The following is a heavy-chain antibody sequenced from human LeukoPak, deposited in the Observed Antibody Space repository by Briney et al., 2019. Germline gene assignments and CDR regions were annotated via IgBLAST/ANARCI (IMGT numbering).Heavy chain of an antibody. CDR3: ARVIVATISFDY. D-gene: IGHD5-12*01. CDR1: GYTFTSYD. V-gene: IGHV1-8*01. J-gene: IGHJ4*02. CDR2: MNPNSGNT. Sequence: ASVKVSCKASGYTFTSYDINWVRQATGQGLEWMGWMNPNSGNTGYAQKFQGRVTMTRDTSISTAYMELSRPRSDDTAVYYCARVIVATISFDYWGQGTLVTVSS.